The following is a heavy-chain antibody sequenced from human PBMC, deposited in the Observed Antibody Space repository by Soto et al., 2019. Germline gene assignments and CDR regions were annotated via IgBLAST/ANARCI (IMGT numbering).Heavy chain of an antibody. CDR3: TRQQLWVLDYYYYGMDV. V-gene: IGHV3-73*01. CDR1: GFTFSGSA. J-gene: IGHJ6*02. CDR2: IRSKANSYAT. Sequence: GGSLRLSCAASGFTFSGSAMHWVRQASGKGLEWVGRIRSKANSYATAYAASVKGRFTISRDDSKNTAYLQMNSLKTEDTAVYYCTRQQLWVLDYYYYGMDVWGQGTTVTVSS. D-gene: IGHD5-18*01.